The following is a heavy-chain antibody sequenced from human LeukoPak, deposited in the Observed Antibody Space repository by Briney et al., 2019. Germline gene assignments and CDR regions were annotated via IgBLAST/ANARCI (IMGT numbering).Heavy chain of an antibody. Sequence: ASVKVSCKASGYTFTNYYMHWVRQAPGQGLEWMGMINPSGGGTSYAQKFQGRVTITADESTSTAYMELSSLRSEDTAVYYCARVSRGYSYGHFDYWGQGTLVTVSS. V-gene: IGHV1-46*01. J-gene: IGHJ4*02. D-gene: IGHD5-18*01. CDR1: GYTFTNYY. CDR2: INPSGGGT. CDR3: ARVSRGYSYGHFDY.